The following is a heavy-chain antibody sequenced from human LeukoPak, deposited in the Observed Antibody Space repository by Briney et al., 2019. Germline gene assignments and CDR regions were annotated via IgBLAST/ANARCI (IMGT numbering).Heavy chain of an antibody. CDR2: ISYDGSNK. CDR3: ARRGSNYYDSSGYRYYYGMDV. D-gene: IGHD3-22*01. V-gene: IGHV3-30*03. J-gene: IGHJ6*02. CDR1: GFTFSSYG. Sequence: GRSLRLSCAASGFTFSSYGMHWVRQAPGKGLEWVAVISYDGSNKYYADSVKGRFTISRDNSKNTLYLQMNSLRSEDTAVYYCARRGSNYYDSSGYRYYYGMDVWGQGTTVTVSS.